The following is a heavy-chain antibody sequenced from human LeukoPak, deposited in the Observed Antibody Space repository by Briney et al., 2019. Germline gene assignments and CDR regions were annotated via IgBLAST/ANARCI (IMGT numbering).Heavy chain of an antibody. V-gene: IGHV3-23*01. CDR1: GFTFSAYA. CDR3: AKYPAYYYDSSGYYFDS. J-gene: IGHJ4*02. CDR2: ISGSGGST. D-gene: IGHD3-22*01. Sequence: PGGSLRLSCAASGFTFSAYAMSWVRQAPGKGLGWVSGISGSGGSTCYADSVRGRFTISRDNSKNTLYLQMNSLRVEDTAVFYCAKYPAYYYDSSGYYFDSWGQGTLVTVSS.